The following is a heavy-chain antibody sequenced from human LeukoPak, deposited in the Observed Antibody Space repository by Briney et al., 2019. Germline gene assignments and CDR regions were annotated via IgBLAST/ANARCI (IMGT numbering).Heavy chain of an antibody. CDR2: INPNSGGP. J-gene: IGHJ4*02. Sequence: GASVKVSCKASGYTFTSYGISWVRQAPGQGLEWMGWINPNSGGPNYAQKFQGRVTMTRDTSISTAYMELSRLRSDDTAVYYCARQTAMVHDFDYWGQGTLVTVSS. CDR1: GYTFTSYG. D-gene: IGHD5-18*01. CDR3: ARQTAMVHDFDY. V-gene: IGHV1-2*02.